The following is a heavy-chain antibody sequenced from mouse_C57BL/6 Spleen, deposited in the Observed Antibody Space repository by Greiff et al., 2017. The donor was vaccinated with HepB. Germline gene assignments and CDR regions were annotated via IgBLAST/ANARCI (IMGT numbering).Heavy chain of an antibody. CDR1: GFTFSDYG. CDR3: ARPQLGRGYAMDY. D-gene: IGHD4-1*02. CDR2: ISSGSSTI. V-gene: IGHV5-17*01. J-gene: IGHJ4*01. Sequence: DVMLVESGGGLVKPGGSLKLSCAASGFTFSDYGMHWVRQAPEKGLEWVAYISSGSSTIYYADTVKGRFTISRDNAKNTLFLQMTSLRSEDTAMYYCARPQLGRGYAMDYWGQGTSVTVSS.